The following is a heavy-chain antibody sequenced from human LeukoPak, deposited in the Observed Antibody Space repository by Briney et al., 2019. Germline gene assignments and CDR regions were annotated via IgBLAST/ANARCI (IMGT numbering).Heavy chain of an antibody. CDR1: GYTFTRHG. D-gene: IGHD3-10*01. V-gene: IGHV1-18*01. Sequence: ASVKVSCKASGYTFTRHGISWVRQAPGQGLEWMGWISPYNGDTNYAQKFQGRVTMTTDTSTSTVYMELRTLISDDTAVYYCARNRATGASGSYGYNYSMDVWGKGTPVTVSS. CDR2: ISPYNGDT. CDR3: ARNRATGASGSYGYNYSMDV. J-gene: IGHJ6*03.